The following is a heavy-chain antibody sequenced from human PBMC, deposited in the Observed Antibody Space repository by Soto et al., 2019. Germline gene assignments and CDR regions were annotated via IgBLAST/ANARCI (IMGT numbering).Heavy chain of an antibody. CDR2: IIPIFGTA. J-gene: IGHJ4*02. D-gene: IGHD3-22*01. CDR1: GGTFSSYA. Sequence: QVQLVQSGAEVKKPGSSVKVSCKASGGTFSSYAISWVRQAPGQGLEWMGGIIPIFGTANYAQKFQGRVTITADKSMSTAYMELSSLRSEDTAVYYCARGAYYYDSSGQPKYYFDFWGQGTLVTVSS. CDR3: ARGAYYYDSSGQPKYYFDF. V-gene: IGHV1-69*06.